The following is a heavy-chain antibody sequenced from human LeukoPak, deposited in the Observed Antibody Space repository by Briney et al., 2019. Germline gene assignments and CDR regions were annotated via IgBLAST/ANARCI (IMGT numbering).Heavy chain of an antibody. CDR3: ARDGVGATGDAFDI. D-gene: IGHD1-26*01. CDR2: IYYSGST. J-gene: IGHJ3*02. Sequence: SDTLSLTCTVSGGSMSSSSYYWGWIRQPPGKGLEWIGSIYYSGSTYYNPSLKSRVTISVDTSKNQFSLKLSSVTAADTAVYYCARDGVGATGDAFDIWGQGTMVTVSS. V-gene: IGHV4-39*07. CDR1: GGSMSSSSYY.